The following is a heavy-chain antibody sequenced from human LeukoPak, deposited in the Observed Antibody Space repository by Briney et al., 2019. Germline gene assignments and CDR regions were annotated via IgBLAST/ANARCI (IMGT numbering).Heavy chain of an antibody. Sequence: PGGSLRLSCAASGFTFSDHYMDWVRQAPGKGLEWVGRTRNKANSYTTEYAASVKGRFTLSRDDSKNSLYLQMNSLKTEDTAVYYCVRAAVTRGGLYYFDCWGQGTLVTVSS. CDR2: TRNKANSYTT. CDR3: VRAAVTRGGLYYFDC. D-gene: IGHD4-17*01. J-gene: IGHJ4*02. CDR1: GFTFSDHY. V-gene: IGHV3-72*01.